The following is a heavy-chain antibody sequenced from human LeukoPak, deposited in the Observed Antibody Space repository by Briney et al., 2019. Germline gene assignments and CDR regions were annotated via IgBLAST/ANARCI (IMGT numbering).Heavy chain of an antibody. CDR1: GGSISSGGYY. J-gene: IGHJ4*02. V-gene: IGHV4-31*03. Sequence: SETLSLTCTVSGGSISSGGYYWSWIRQHPGKGLEWIGYIYYSGSTYYNPSLKSRVTISVDTSKNQFSLKLSSVAAADTAVYYCARVEGGSFGYWGQGTLVTVSS. D-gene: IGHD2-15*01. CDR3: ARVEGGSFGY. CDR2: IYYSGST.